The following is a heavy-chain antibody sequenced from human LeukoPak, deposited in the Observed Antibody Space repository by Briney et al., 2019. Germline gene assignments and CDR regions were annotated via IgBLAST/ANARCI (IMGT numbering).Heavy chain of an antibody. CDR3: ARVGSGYYTDY. Sequence: PGGSLRLSCAASGFTFSSYAMYWVRQAPGKGLEYVSAISSDGGSTYYANSVKGRFTISRDNSKNTLYLQMVSLRAEDMAVYYCARVGSGYYTDYWGQGTLVTVSS. V-gene: IGHV3-64*01. D-gene: IGHD3-3*01. J-gene: IGHJ4*02. CDR2: ISSDGGST. CDR1: GFTFSSYA.